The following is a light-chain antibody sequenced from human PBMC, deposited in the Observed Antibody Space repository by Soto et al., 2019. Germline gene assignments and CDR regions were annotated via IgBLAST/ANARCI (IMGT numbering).Light chain of an antibody. Sequence: DIVMTQSPDSLAVSLGERATINCKSSQSVLYSSNNKNYLAWYQQKPGQPPKLLIYWASTLESGVPDRFSGSGSGTDFTLTISSLQAEDVAVYYCQQYYSTPITFGQRTRLEIK. CDR2: WAS. V-gene: IGKV4-1*01. CDR1: QSVLYSSNNKNY. J-gene: IGKJ5*01. CDR3: QQYYSTPIT.